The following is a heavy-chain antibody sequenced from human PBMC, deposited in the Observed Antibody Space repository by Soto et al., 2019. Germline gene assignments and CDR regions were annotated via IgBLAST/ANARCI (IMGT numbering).Heavy chain of an antibody. Sequence: EVQLVESGGGLVQPGGSLRLSCAASGFTFSSYSMNWVRQSPGKGLEWVSYISSSSSTIYYADSVKGRFTISRDNAKNSLYRQINSLRAEDTAVYYCARRLAAQSDRRCDYCGQGTLVTVST. J-gene: IGHJ4*02. CDR1: GFTFSSYS. CDR3: ARRLAAQSDRRCDY. D-gene: IGHD6-6*01. V-gene: IGHV3-48*01. CDR2: ISSSSSTI.